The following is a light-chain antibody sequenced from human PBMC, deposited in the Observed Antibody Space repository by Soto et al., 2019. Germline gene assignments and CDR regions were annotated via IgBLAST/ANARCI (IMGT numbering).Light chain of an antibody. CDR1: QSVSSN. CDR3: QQYNNWSTT. V-gene: IGKV3-15*01. CDR2: GAS. J-gene: IGKJ1*01. Sequence: EIVMTQSPATLSVSPGERATLSCRASQSVSSNLAWYQQKPGQAPRLLIYGASTRATGIPARFSGSGSGTEFTPTISSLQSEDFAVYYCQQYNNWSTTFGQGTKVEIK.